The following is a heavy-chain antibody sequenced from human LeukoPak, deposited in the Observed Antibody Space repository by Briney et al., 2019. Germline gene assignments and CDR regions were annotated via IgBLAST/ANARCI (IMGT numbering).Heavy chain of an antibody. CDR2: ISYRGNT. Sequence: SETLSLTCTVSGGALSSYHWSWIRQSPGRGLEWLGHISYRGNTDYNPALKSRVTISVDMFYNLFSLKLSSVTAADTAVYYCAGTYYFDSSGHYFGGNGFDIWGQGTMVTVSS. D-gene: IGHD3-22*01. J-gene: IGHJ3*02. CDR1: GGALSSYH. V-gene: IGHV4-59*12. CDR3: AGTYYFDSSGHYFGGNGFDI.